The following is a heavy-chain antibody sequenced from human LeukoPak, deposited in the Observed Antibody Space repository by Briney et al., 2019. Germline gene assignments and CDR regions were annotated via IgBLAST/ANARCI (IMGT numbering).Heavy chain of an antibody. CDR1: GFAFSTSW. J-gene: IGHJ3*02. CDR3: VRGFDGYYGFDI. V-gene: IGHV3-7*05. D-gene: IGHD5-24*01. Sequence: GGSLRLSCAASGFAFSTSWMNWVRQAPGKGLEWVANINKDGSEIYYVDSVRGRFTISRDNAKSSLSLPSVYLQMNSLRVEDTAVYYCVRGFDGYYGFDIWGQGTMVTVSS. CDR2: INKDGSEI.